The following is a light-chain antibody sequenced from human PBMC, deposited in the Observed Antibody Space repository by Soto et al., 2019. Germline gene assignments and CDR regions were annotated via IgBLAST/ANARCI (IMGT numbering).Light chain of an antibody. CDR2: LNSAGRH. CDR3: QTWGTGFRV. CDR1: SGHSTYA. J-gene: IGLJ3*02. V-gene: IGLV4-69*01. Sequence: QSVLTQSPSASASLGASVKLTCTLSSGHSTYAIAWLQQQPEKGPRYLMNLNSAGRHTKGDGIPDRFSGSSSGAERYLTISSLQSEDEADYYCQTWGTGFRVFGGGTQLTVL.